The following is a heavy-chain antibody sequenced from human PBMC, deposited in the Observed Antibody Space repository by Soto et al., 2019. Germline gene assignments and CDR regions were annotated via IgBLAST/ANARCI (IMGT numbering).Heavy chain of an antibody. CDR1: GYTFINYD. V-gene: IGHV1-8*02. Sequence: ASVKVSWKASGYTFINYDISWVRQATGQGLEWMGWMNPGSGKTGYANKFQGRVTMTRDASTSTAHLELSSLTSEDTAVYYCARMASFGTLNWFDPWGQGTLVTVSS. CDR3: ARMASFGTLNWFDP. CDR2: MNPGSGKT. J-gene: IGHJ5*02. D-gene: IGHD3-16*01.